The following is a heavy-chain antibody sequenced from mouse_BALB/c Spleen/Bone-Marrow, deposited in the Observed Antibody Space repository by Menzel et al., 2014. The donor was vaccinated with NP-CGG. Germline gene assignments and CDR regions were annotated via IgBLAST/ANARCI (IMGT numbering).Heavy chain of an antibody. V-gene: IGHV14-3*02. CDR2: IDPANGNT. J-gene: IGHJ1*01. Sequence: VQLQQSGAELVKPGASVKSSCTASGFNIKDTYMHWVKQRPEQGLEWIGRIDPANGNTKYDPKFQGKATITADTSSNTAYLQLSSLTSEDTAVYYCASYRYGWYFDAWGAGTTVTVSS. CDR3: ASYRYGWYFDA. CDR1: GFNIKDTY. D-gene: IGHD2-14*01.